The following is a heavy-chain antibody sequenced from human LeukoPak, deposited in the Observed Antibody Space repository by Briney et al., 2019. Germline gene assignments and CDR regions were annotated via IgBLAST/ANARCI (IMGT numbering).Heavy chain of an antibody. CDR3: ARDLGPYYSSSSGGFWFDP. J-gene: IGHJ5*02. CDR1: GFTLSSYS. D-gene: IGHD6-6*01. CDR2: ISSSSYI. V-gene: IGHV3-21*01. Sequence: GGSLRLSCAASGFTLSSYSMNWVRQAPGKGLEWVSSISSSSYIYYADSVKGRFTISRDNAKNSLYLQMNSMRAEDKAVYYCARDLGPYYSSSSGGFWFDPWGQGTLVTVSS.